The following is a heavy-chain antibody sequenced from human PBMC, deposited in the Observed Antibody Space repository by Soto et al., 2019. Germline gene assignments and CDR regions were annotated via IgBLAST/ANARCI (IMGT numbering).Heavy chain of an antibody. CDR3: ARAGYSALYYYYYGMDV. D-gene: IGHD5-18*01. J-gene: IGHJ6*02. V-gene: IGHV1-69*13. CDR2: IIPIFGTA. CDR1: VGTFSSYA. Sequence: SVKVSCKASVGTFSSYAISWVRQAPGQGLEWMGGIIPIFGTANYAQKFQGRVTITADESTSTAYMELSSLRSEDTAVYYCARAGYSALYYYYYGMDVSGQGTTVTVSS.